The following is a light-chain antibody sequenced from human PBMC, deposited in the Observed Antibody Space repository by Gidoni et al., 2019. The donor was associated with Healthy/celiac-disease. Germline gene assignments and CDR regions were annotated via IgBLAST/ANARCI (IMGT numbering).Light chain of an antibody. Sequence: DIETTQSPSTLSASVGDRVTITCRASQSISSWLAWYQQKPGNAPKLLIYKASRLESGVPSRCSGSGSGTEFTLTISSLQPDDFATYYCQQYNSYWTFGQGTKVEIK. CDR2: KAS. CDR1: QSISSW. V-gene: IGKV1-5*03. J-gene: IGKJ1*01. CDR3: QQYNSYWT.